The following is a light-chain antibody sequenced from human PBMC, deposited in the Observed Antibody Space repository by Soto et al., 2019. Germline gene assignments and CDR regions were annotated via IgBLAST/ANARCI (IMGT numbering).Light chain of an antibody. V-gene: IGLV1-51*01. CDR2: DNN. CDR3: GTWDSSLSAYV. J-gene: IGLJ1*01. Sequence: QSVLTQPPSVSAARGQKVTISCSGSSSNIGNNYVSWYQQLPGTAPKLLIYDNNKRPSGIPDRFSGSKSGTSATLGITGLQTGDEADYYCGTWDSSLSAYVFGTGTKVTVL. CDR1: SSNIGNNY.